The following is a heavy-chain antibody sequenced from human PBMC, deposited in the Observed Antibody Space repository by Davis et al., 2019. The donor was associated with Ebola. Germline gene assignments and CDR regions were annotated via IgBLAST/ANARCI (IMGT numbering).Heavy chain of an antibody. D-gene: IGHD3-22*01. CDR1: GFTFSNAW. J-gene: IGHJ4*02. CDR3: ARAGGHYYDSSGYDY. V-gene: IGHV3-21*01. CDR2: ISSSSSYI. Sequence: GESLKISCAASGFTFSNAWMNWVRQAPGKGLEWVSSISSSSSYIYYADSVKGRFTISRDNAKNSLYLQMNSLRAEDTAVYYCARAGGHYYDSSGYDYWGQGTLVTVSS.